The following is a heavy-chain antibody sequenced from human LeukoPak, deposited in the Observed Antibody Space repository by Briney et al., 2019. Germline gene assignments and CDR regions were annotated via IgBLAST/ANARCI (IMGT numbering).Heavy chain of an antibody. D-gene: IGHD1-26*01. Sequence: GGSLRLSCAASGFSFSTQRMHWVRQAPGKGLVWVSYISSDGSSTNYADSVKGRFTISRDNAKNTLYVQMNSLRADDTAVYYCARGRPGNYFDYWGQGTLVTVSS. J-gene: IGHJ4*02. CDR1: GFSFSTQR. CDR2: ISSDGSST. V-gene: IGHV3-74*01. CDR3: ARGRPGNYFDY.